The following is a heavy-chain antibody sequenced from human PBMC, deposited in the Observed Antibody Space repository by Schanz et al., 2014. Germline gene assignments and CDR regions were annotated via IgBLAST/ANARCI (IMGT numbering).Heavy chain of an antibody. J-gene: IGHJ4*02. CDR2: VIPIRGTA. Sequence: QVRLVQSGAEVKKPGSSVKVSCKASGGTFSSNGISWVRQAPGQGLEWMGRVIPIRGTAHYAQKFQGRVSMTADKSTSTAYMVLSGLTHEDTATYSCARDAADFLAGYYLDTWGQGTLVVVSS. CDR1: GGTFSSNG. V-gene: IGHV1-69*04. CDR3: ARDAADFLAGYYLDT. D-gene: IGHD3-9*01.